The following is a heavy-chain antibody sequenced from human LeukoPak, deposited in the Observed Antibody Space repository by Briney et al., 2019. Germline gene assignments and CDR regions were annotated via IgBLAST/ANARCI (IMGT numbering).Heavy chain of an antibody. D-gene: IGHD3-3*01. CDR1: GFTFSNYW. Sequence: PGGSLRLSCAASGFTFSNYWMSWVRQAPGKGLEWVANIKQDGSEKYYVDSVKGRPTISRDNAKNSLYLQMNSLRAEDTAVYYCARDPTIFGVVIVPDYWGQGTLVTVSS. CDR3: ARDPTIFGVVIVPDY. J-gene: IGHJ4*02. V-gene: IGHV3-7*01. CDR2: IKQDGSEK.